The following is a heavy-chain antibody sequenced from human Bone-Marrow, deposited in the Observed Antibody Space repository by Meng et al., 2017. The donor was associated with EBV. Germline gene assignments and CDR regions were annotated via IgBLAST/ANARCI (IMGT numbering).Heavy chain of an antibody. CDR1: GGTFSIYA. CDR2: IIPIFGTA. V-gene: IGHV1-69*01. CDR3: ARDCSGSYNNWFDP. Sequence: QGRVVQAGAEVKKPGSSVMDPCEASGGTFSIYAISGVRQAPGQGLEWMGGIIPIFGTANYAQKFQGRVTITADESTSTAYMELSSLRSEDTAVYYCARDCSGSYNNWFDPWGQGTLVTVSS. J-gene: IGHJ5*02. D-gene: IGHD1-26*01.